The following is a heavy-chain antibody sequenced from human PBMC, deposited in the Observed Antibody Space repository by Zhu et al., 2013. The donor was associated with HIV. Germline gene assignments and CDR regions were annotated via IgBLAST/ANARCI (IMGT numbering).Heavy chain of an antibody. CDR2: IIPIFGTA. V-gene: IGHV1-69*12. Sequence: QVQLVQSGAEVKKPGSSVKVSCKASGGTFSSYAISWVRQAPGQGLEWMGGIIPIFGTANYAQKFQGRVTITADESTTTAYMELSSLRSEDTAVYYCARDFILVGCSSTSCYNYYYYGMDVWGQGTTVTVSS. CDR1: GGTFSSYA. J-gene: IGHJ6*02. D-gene: IGHD2-2*02. CDR3: ARDFILVGCSSTSCYNYYYYGMDV.